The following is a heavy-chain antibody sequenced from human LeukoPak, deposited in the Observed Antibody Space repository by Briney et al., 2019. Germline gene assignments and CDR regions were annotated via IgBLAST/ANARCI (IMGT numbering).Heavy chain of an antibody. CDR1: SDSFSDYY. J-gene: IGHJ1*01. CDR2: MYDNGKT. D-gene: IGHD3-16*01. CDR3: ARNMAY. Sequence: PSETLSLTCTVSSDSFSDYYWSWLRQPPGKGLEWIGYMYDNGKTRYNPSLKSRVTISQDTSKNQFSLRLTSVTPEDTAMYYCARNMAYWGQGTLVIVSS. V-gene: IGHV4-4*09.